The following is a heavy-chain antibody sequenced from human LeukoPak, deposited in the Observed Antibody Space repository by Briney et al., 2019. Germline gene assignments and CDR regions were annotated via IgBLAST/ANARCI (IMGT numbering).Heavy chain of an antibody. CDR2: INPNSGGT. Sequence: ASVKVSCKASGYTFTGYYMHWVRQAPGQGLEWMGWINPNSGGTHYAQKFQGRVTMTRDTSIGTVHMELNRLKSDDTAVYYCARNPSGYDPFDYWGQGTLVTVSS. V-gene: IGHV1-2*02. CDR1: GYTFTGYY. CDR3: ARNPSGYDPFDY. D-gene: IGHD5-12*01. J-gene: IGHJ4*02.